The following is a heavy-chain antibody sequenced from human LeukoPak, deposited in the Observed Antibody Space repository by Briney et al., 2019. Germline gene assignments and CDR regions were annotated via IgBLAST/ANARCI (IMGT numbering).Heavy chain of an antibody. Sequence: KPGGSLRLSCAASGFNLRGFWMNWVRQAPGKGLEWVSSISSSSSYIYYADSVKGRFTISRDNAKNSLYLQMNSLRAEDTAVYYCAREGIAAAGTVDYWGQGTLVTVSS. CDR3: AREGIAAAGTVDY. CDR1: GFNLRGFW. V-gene: IGHV3-21*01. J-gene: IGHJ4*02. D-gene: IGHD6-13*01. CDR2: ISSSSSYI.